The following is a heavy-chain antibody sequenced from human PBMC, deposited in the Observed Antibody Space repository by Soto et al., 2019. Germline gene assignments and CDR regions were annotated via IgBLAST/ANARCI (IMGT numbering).Heavy chain of an antibody. CDR1: GYTFTSYA. CDR2: INAFNGNT. J-gene: IGHJ4*02. D-gene: IGHD6-6*01. Sequence: ASVKVSCKASGYTFTSYAMHWVRQAPGQRLEWMGWINAFNGNTKYSQKFQGRVTITRDTSASTAYMELSSLRSEDTAVYYCARDRIAASLSNYFDXWGQGTLVTVSX. CDR3: ARDRIAASLSNYFDX. V-gene: IGHV1-3*01.